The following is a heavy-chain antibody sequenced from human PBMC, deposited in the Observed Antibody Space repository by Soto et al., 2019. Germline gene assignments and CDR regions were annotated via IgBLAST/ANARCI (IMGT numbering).Heavy chain of an antibody. V-gene: IGHV3-33*01. CDR1: GFTFSGYG. D-gene: IGHD6-19*01. CDR3: ARAPGQWLIPSTIDY. Sequence: GGSLRLSCAASGFTFSGYGMHWVRQAPGKGLEWVAVIWYDGSNKYYADSVKGRFTISRDNSKNTLYLQMNSLRAEDTAVYYCARAPGQWLIPSTIDYWGQGTLVTVSS. J-gene: IGHJ4*02. CDR2: IWYDGSNK.